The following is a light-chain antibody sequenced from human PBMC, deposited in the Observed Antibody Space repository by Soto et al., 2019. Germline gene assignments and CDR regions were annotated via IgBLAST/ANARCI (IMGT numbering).Light chain of an antibody. CDR2: LGS. V-gene: IGKV2-28*01. CDR1: QSLLHSNGKTF. CDR3: MQALQTPYT. Sequence: DIVMTQSPLSLPVTPGESASISCRSSQSLLHSNGKTFFDWYLQKPGQSPQVLIYLGSNRASGVPDRFSGSWSGTDFILKISRVEAEDVGVYYCMQALQTPYTFGQGTKLEIK. J-gene: IGKJ2*01.